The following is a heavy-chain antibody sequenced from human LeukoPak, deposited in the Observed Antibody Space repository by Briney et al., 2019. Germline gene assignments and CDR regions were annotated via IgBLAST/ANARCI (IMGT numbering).Heavy chain of an antibody. CDR2: ISYDGSNK. J-gene: IGHJ6*02. V-gene: IGHV3-30-3*01. Sequence: GRSLRLSCAASGFTFSSYAMHWVRQAPGKGLEWVAVISYDGSNKYYADSVKGRFTISGDNSKNTLYLQMNSLRAEDTAVYYCSREVSSSSSSYYYYGMDVWGQETTVIVSS. CDR1: GFTFSSYA. D-gene: IGHD6-6*01. CDR3: SREVSSSSSSYYYYGMDV.